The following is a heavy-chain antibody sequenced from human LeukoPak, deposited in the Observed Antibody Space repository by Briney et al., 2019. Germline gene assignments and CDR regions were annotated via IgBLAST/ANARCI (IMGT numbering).Heavy chain of an antibody. Sequence: SETLSLTCTVSGGSISSYYWSWIRQPPGKGLEWIGYIYYSGSTNYNPSLKSRVTISVDTSKNQFSLKLSPVTAADTAVYYCARAVGSSPSCEPNCYYYYYMDVWGKGTTVTVSS. V-gene: IGHV4-59*01. CDR1: GGSISSYY. CDR3: ARAVGSSPSCEPNCYYYYYMDV. CDR2: IYYSGST. J-gene: IGHJ6*03. D-gene: IGHD6-6*01.